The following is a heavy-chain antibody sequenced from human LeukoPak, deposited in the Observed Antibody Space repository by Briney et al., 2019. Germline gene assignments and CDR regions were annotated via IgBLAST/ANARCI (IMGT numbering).Heavy chain of an antibody. J-gene: IGHJ5*02. CDR3: ARVIVVLPAALGWFDP. D-gene: IGHD2-2*01. Sequence: SETLTLPCTVSGGSISSYYWSWIRQPPGKGLEWMGHIYYSGSTNYKLSLKSRVTISVDTSKNQFSLKLSSVTAADTAVYYCARVIVVLPAALGWFDPWGQGTLVTVSS. CDR1: GGSISSYY. V-gene: IGHV4-59*01. CDR2: IYYSGST.